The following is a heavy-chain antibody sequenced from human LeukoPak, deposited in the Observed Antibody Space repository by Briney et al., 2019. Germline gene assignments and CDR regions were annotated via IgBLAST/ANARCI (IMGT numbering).Heavy chain of an antibody. CDR2: ISSSGSTI. D-gene: IGHD3-9*01. CDR1: GFTFSDYY. J-gene: IGHJ4*02. Sequence: GGSLRLSCAASGFTFSDYYMSWIRQAPGKGLEWVSYISSSGSTIYYADSVKGRFTISRDNAENSLYLQMNSLRAEDTAVYYCATHPTGDYDILTGNFDYWGQGTLVTVSS. V-gene: IGHV3-11*01. CDR3: ATHPTGDYDILTGNFDY.